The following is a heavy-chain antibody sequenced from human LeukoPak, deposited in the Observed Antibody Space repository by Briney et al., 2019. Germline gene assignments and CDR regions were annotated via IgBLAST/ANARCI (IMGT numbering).Heavy chain of an antibody. D-gene: IGHD2-2*02. J-gene: IGHJ4*02. CDR2: INPNSGGT. V-gene: IGHV1-2*02. CDR3: ASMGAGGYCSSTSCYTPDY. CDR1: GYTFTGYY. Sequence: ASVKVSCKASGYTFTGYYMHWVRQAPGQGLEWMGWINPNSGGTNYAQRFRGRVTMTRDTSISTAYMELSRLRSDDTAVYYCASMGAGGYCSSTSCYTPDYWGQGTLVTVSS.